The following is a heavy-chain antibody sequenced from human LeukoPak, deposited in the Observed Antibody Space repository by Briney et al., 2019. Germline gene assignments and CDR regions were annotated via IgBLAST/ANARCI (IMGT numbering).Heavy chain of an antibody. Sequence: GRSLRLSCAASGFTFSGYAMHWVRQAPGKGLEWVAVISKDGSDKYYPGSVRGRFTISRDNSKNTIYLQMDSLRAEDTAIYYCARDYWWNYDYWGQGTLVTVSS. CDR3: ARDYWWNYDY. J-gene: IGHJ4*02. D-gene: IGHD1-7*01. CDR1: GFTFSGYA. V-gene: IGHV3-30-3*01. CDR2: ISKDGSDK.